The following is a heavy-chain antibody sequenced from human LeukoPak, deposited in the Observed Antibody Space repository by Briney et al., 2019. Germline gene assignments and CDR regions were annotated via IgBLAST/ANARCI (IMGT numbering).Heavy chain of an antibody. V-gene: IGHV4-34*01. CDR1: SGSFSGYY. Sequence: PSETLSLTCAVYSGSFSGYYWSWIRQPPGKGLEWIGKINHTGSTNYNPSLKSRVTISVDTSKYQFSLKLSSVTAADTAVYYCARGRGITFGGVSFFRKRFDPWGQGTLVTVSS. D-gene: IGHD3-16*01. CDR3: ARGRGITFGGVSFFRKRFDP. J-gene: IGHJ5*02. CDR2: INHTGST.